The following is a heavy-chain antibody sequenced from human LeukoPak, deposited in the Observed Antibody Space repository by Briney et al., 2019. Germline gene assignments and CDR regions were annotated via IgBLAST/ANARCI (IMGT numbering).Heavy chain of an antibody. CDR2: IIPILGIA. D-gene: IGHD3-16*01. CDR3: AKGGGYIVGGVDY. J-gene: IGHJ4*02. V-gene: IGHV1-69*04. Sequence: SSVKVSCKASGGTFSSYAISWVRQTPGQGLEWMGRIIPILGIANYAQKFQGRVTITADKSTSTAYMELSSLRSEDTAVYYCAKGGGYIVGGVDYWGQGTLVTVSS. CDR1: GGTFSSYA.